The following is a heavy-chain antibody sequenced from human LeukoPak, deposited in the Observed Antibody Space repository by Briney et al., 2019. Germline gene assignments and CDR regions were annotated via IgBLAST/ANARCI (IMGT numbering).Heavy chain of an antibody. CDR3: ASSGDVGYCSSTSCYNWFDP. CDR2: INHSGST. J-gene: IGHJ5*02. V-gene: IGHV4-34*01. CDR1: GGSFSGYY. D-gene: IGHD2-2*01. Sequence: ASETLSLTCAVYGGSFSGYYWSWIRQPPGKGLEWIGEINHSGSTNYNPSLKSRVTISVDTSKNQFSLKLSSVTAADTAVYYCASSGDVGYCSSTSCYNWFDPWGQGTLVTVSS.